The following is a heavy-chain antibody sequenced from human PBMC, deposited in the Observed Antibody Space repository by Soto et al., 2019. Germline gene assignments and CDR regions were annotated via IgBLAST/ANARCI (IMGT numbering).Heavy chain of an antibody. V-gene: IGHV1-69*01. CDR3: VSSREGYSYSLHYYYYHYVMVF. CDR2: IIPIFGTA. J-gene: IGHJ6*02. Sequence: AVKVYCKSSGGTFSSYAISWVRQAPGQGLEWMGGIIPIFGTANYAQKFQGRVTITADESTSTAYMELSSLRSEDTAVYYCVSSREGYSYSLHYYYYHYVMVFTCQGATVTVSS. D-gene: IGHD5-18*01. CDR1: GGTFSSYA.